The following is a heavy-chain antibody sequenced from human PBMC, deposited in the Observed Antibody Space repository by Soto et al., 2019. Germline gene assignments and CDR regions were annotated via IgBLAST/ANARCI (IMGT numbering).Heavy chain of an antibody. CDR2: ISGSGGST. CDR1: GFTISSYA. Sequence: PGGSLRLSCAASGFTISSYAMSWVRQAPGKGLEWVSAISGSGGSTYYADSVKGRFTISRDNSKNTLYLQMNSLRAEDTAVYYCAKEWDIVVVPAATVGYWGQGTLVTVSS. D-gene: IGHD2-2*01. V-gene: IGHV3-23*01. J-gene: IGHJ4*02. CDR3: AKEWDIVVVPAATVGY.